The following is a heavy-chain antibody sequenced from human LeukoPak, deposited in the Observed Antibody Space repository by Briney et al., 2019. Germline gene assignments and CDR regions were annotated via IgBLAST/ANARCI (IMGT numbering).Heavy chain of an antibody. CDR1: GGSISSSNW. J-gene: IGHJ4*02. CDR2: IYYSGST. CDR3: ARVDSSNWYEYRGYFDY. V-gene: IGHV4-4*02. Sequence: SGTLSLTCAVSGGSISSSNWWSWVRQPPGKGLEWIGYIYYSGSTNYNPSLKSRVTISVDTSKNQFSLKLSSVTAADTAVYYCARVDSSNWYEYRGYFDYWGQGTLVTVSS. D-gene: IGHD6-13*01.